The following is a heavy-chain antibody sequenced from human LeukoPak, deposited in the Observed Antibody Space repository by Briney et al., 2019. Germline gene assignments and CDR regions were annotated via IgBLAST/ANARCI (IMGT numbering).Heavy chain of an antibody. CDR2: INHSGST. V-gene: IGHV4-34*01. J-gene: IGHJ4*02. CDR1: GGSFSGYY. CDR3: ARGGYDSSGYYYGADY. D-gene: IGHD3-22*01. Sequence: PSETLSLTCAVYGGSFSGYYWSWIRQPPGKGLEWIGEINHSGSTNYNPSLKSRVTISVDTSKNQFSLKLSSVTAADTAVYYCARGGYDSSGYYYGADYWGQGTLVTDSS.